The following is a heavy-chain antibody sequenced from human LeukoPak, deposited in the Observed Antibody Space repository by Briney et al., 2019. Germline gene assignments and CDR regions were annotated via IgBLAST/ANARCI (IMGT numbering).Heavy chain of an antibody. CDR2: ISAYNGNT. CDR1: GYTFTSYG. V-gene: IGHV1-18*01. J-gene: IGHJ4*02. D-gene: IGHD3-10*01. CDR3: ARGRVPHYYGSGSYLHFDY. Sequence: EASAKVSCKASGYTFTSYGISWVRQAPGQGLEWMGWISAYNGNTNYAQKLQGRVTMTTDTSTSTAYMELRSLRSDDTAVYYCARGRVPHYYGSGSYLHFDYWGQGTLVTVSS.